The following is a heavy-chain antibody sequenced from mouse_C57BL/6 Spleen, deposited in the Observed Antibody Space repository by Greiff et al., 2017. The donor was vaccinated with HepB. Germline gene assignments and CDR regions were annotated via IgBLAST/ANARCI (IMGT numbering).Heavy chain of an antibody. J-gene: IGHJ4*01. Sequence: VKLQQPGAELVRPGSSVKLSCKASGYTFTSYWMHWVKQRPIQGLEWIGNIDPSDSETHYNQKFKDKATLTVDKSSSTAYMQLSSLTSEDPAVYYCARSYDGYLYAMDYWGQGTSVTVSS. D-gene: IGHD2-3*01. CDR2: IDPSDSET. V-gene: IGHV1-52*01. CDR1: GYTFTSYW. CDR3: ARSYDGYLYAMDY.